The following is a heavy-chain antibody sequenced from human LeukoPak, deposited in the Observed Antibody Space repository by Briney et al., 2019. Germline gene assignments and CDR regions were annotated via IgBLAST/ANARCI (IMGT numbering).Heavy chain of an antibody. CDR3: ARRDYYDSSGYYDY. D-gene: IGHD3-22*01. CDR1: GGSINSYY. V-gene: IGHV4-59*08. J-gene: IGHJ4*02. Sequence: SETLSLTCTVSGGSINSYYWSWIRQPPGKGLEWIGYIYYSGSTNYNPSLKSRVTISVDTSKNQFSLKLSSVTAADTAVYYCARRDYYDSSGYYDYWGQGTLVTVSS. CDR2: IYYSGST.